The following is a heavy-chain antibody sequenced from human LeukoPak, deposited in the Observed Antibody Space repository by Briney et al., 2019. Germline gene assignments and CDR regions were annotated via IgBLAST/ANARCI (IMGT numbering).Heavy chain of an antibody. V-gene: IGHV4-59*01. CDR1: GGSISSYY. D-gene: IGHD2-8*01. J-gene: IGHJ4*02. CDR3: ARVYCTNGVCPFDY. CDR2: IYYSGST. Sequence: PSETLSLTCTVSGGSISSYYWSWIRQPPGKGLEWIGYIYYSGSTNYNPSLKSRVTISVDTSKNQISLKLSSVTAADTAVYYCARVYCTNGVCPFDYWGQGTLVTVSS.